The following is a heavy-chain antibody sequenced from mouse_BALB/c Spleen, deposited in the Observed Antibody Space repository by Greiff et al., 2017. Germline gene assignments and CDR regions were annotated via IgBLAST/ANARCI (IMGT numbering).Heavy chain of an antibody. J-gene: IGHJ3*01. CDR1: GFTFSSYA. Sequence: EVMLVESGGGLVKPGGSLKLSCAASGFTFSSYAMSWVRQTPEKRLEWVASISSGGSTYYPDSVKGRFTISRDNARNILYLQMSSLRSEDTAMYYCARIYYGNYGFAYWGQGTLVTVSA. CDR2: ISSGGST. D-gene: IGHD2-1*01. CDR3: ARIYYGNYGFAY. V-gene: IGHV5-6-5*01.